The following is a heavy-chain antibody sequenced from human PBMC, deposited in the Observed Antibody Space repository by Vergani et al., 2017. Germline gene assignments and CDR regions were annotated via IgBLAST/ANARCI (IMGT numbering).Heavy chain of an antibody. D-gene: IGHD4-11*01. V-gene: IGHV4-34*01. CDR1: GGSFTSYH. CDR2: IDHTGRP. J-gene: IGHJ6*03. CDR3: ARVNTETNGHLYYYYYMDV. Sequence: QVQLQQWGGGLLKPSETLSLTCVVNGGSFTSYHWTWIRQSPGEGLEWVGDIDHTGRPDYNPSLKSRLTMSVDKSRNQFTLTPNSVTDTDTAIYFCARVNTETNGHLYYYYYMDVWGQGTVVTVS.